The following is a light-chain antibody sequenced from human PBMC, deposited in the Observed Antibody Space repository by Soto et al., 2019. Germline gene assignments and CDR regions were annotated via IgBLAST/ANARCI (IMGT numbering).Light chain of an antibody. J-gene: IGKJ2*01. V-gene: IGKV3-20*01. Sequence: ESMLTQSPGTLSLSPGERATLSCRASLSVSTRYLAWYQQQPGPALSLLIYAASITTTGIPDRFSGSGSGTDFTLTISRLEPEDFAVYYYHQLGSSPPPFTFGQGTKLEI. CDR3: HQLGSSPPPFT. CDR1: LSVSTRY. CDR2: AAS.